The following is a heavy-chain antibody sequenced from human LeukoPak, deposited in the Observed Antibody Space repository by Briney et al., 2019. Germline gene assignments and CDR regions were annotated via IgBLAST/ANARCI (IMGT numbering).Heavy chain of an antibody. CDR3: ARDVNYYDSSGYYLDAFDI. J-gene: IGHJ3*02. V-gene: IGHV4-61*02. CDR1: GDSIISGSYY. D-gene: IGHD3-22*01. CDR2: ITGST. Sequence: PSQTLSLTCTVSGDSIISGSYYWNWLRQPAGKGLEWIGRITGSTSYNPSLNSRVTISVDMSKNRFTLKLNSVTAADTAVYYCARDVNYYDSSGYYLDAFDIWGQGTMVTVSS.